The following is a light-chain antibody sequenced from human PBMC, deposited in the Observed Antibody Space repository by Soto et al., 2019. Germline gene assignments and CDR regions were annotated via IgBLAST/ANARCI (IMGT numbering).Light chain of an antibody. CDR3: CSDAGSTTYV. J-gene: IGLJ1*01. CDR1: SSDVGSYNL. V-gene: IGLV2-23*01. CDR2: EGS. Sequence: QAVRTLPAPVSRSPGQSITISCTGTSSDVGSYNLVSWYQQHPGKAPKLMIYEGSKRPSGVSNRFYGSKSGNTASLTISGLQAEDEADYYCCSDAGSTTYVFGTGTEVTVL.